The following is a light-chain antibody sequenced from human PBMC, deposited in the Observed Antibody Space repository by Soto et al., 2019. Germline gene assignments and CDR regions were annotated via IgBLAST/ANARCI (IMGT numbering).Light chain of an antibody. Sequence: IVLTQSPATLSLAPGDRATLSFGSRQSISTNLVWCQHKRGQAASRLMDDVSNRATGTQARFSGSGSGTAYTLPIRSLEPADFAVYYCQQRTKWPWTLGQGTKVHIK. V-gene: IGKV3-11*01. CDR2: DVS. CDR1: QSISTN. CDR3: QQRTKWPWT. J-gene: IGKJ1*01.